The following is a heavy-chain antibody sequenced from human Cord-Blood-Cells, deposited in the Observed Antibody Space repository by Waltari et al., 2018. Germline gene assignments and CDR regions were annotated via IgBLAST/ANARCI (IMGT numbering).Heavy chain of an antibody. Sequence: EVQLVESGGGLVQPGGSLRLSCAASGFTVSSNYMCWVRQAPGKGLEWFSVIYSGGRKYYADSVKGRFTISRHNSKNTLYLQMNSLRAEDTAVYYCASSSYWYFDLWGRGTLVTVSS. J-gene: IGHJ2*01. V-gene: IGHV3-53*04. CDR3: ASSSYWYFDL. CDR1: GFTVSSNY. CDR2: IYSGGRK.